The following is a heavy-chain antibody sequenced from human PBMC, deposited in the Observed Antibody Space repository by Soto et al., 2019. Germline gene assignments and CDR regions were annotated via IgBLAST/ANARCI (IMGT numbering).Heavy chain of an antibody. J-gene: IGHJ5*02. CDR2: IYYSGST. D-gene: IGHD3-10*01. CDR1: GGSISSYY. CDR3: ARHGSGVNWFDP. V-gene: IGHV4-59*04. Sequence: SETLSLTCTVSGGSISSYYWSWIRQPPGKGLEWIGYIYYSGSTYYNPSLKSRVTISVDTSKNQFSLKLSSVTAADTAVYYCARHGSGVNWFDPWGQGTLVTVSS.